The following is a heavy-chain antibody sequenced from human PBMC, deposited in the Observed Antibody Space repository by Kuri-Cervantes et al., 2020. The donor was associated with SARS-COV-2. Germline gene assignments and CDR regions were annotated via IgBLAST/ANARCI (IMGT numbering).Heavy chain of an antibody. D-gene: IGHD3-16*02. CDR3: ARGGDSSKAYYDYVWGSYRYKSNYFDY. V-gene: IGHV4-39*01. Sequence: SETLSLTCTVSGGSISSSSYYWGWIRQPPGKGLEWIGSIYYSGSTYYNPSLKSRVTISVDTSKNQFSLKLSSVTAADTAVYYCARGGDSSKAYYDYVWGSYRYKSNYFDYWGQGTLVTVSS. CDR2: IYYSGST. CDR1: GGSISSSSYY. J-gene: IGHJ4*02.